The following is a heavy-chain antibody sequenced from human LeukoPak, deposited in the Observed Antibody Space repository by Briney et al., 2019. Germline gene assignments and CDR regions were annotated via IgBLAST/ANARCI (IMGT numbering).Heavy chain of an antibody. CDR3: ARTRRTYSSGWYGYNFDS. D-gene: IGHD6-19*01. Sequence: SETLSFTCTVSGGSISSYYWSWIRQPPGKGLEWIGYIYYSGSTNYNPSLKSRVTISVDTSKNQFSLKLSSVTAADTAMYYCARTRRTYSSGWYGYNFDSWGQGTLVTVSS. V-gene: IGHV4-59*08. CDR1: GGSISSYY. J-gene: IGHJ4*02. CDR2: IYYSGST.